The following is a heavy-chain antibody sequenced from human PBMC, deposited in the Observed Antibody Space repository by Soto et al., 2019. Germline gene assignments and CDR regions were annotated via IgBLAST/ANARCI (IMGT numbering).Heavy chain of an antibody. J-gene: IGHJ6*02. V-gene: IGHV5-51*01. CDR3: SRTAATGKYYYGVDG. Sequence: GESLKISCKGSGYSFTSYWIGWVRQMPGKGLEWMGIIYPGDSDTRYSPSFQGQVTISADKSISTAYLQWSSLKASDTAMYYCSRTAATGKYYYGVDGWGQGTTGTGSS. D-gene: IGHD6-13*01. CDR1: GYSFTSYW. CDR2: IYPGDSDT.